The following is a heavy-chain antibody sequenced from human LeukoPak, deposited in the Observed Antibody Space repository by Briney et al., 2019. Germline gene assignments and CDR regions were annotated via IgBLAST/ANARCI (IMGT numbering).Heavy chain of an antibody. CDR3: ARGHSSSSFDY. D-gene: IGHD6-13*01. CDR2: MNPDTGNT. J-gene: IGHJ4*02. CDR1: GYTFTSYD. V-gene: IGHV1-8*01. Sequence: GAPVKVSCKASGYTFTSYDIHWVRQATGQGLEYMGWMNPDTGNTGYAQKFQGRVTMTRSTSISTAYMELSSLRSEDTAVYYCARGHSSSSFDYWGQGTLVTVSS.